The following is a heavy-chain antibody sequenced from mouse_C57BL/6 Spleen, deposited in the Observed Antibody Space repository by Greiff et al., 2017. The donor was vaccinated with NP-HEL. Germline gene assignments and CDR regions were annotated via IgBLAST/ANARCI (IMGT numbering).Heavy chain of an antibody. V-gene: IGHV1-59*01. Sequence: VQLQQPGAELVRPGTSVKLSCKASGYTFTSYWMHWVKQRPGQGLEWIGVIDPSDSYTNYNQKFKGKATLTVDTSSSTAYMQLSSLTSEDSAVYYCARSGELDYWGQGTTLTVSS. D-gene: IGHD2-13*01. CDR1: GYTFTSYW. CDR3: ARSGELDY. J-gene: IGHJ2*01. CDR2: IDPSDSYT.